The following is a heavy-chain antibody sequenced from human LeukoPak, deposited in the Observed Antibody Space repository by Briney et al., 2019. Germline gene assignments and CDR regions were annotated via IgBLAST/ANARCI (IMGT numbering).Heavy chain of an antibody. CDR1: GYTFTNYD. J-gene: IGHJ4*02. CDR2: MNPNSGNT. D-gene: IGHD6-13*01. CDR3: ARGLRREQQLLRAFDY. V-gene: IGHV1-8*01. Sequence: ASVKVSCKASGYTFTNYDINWVRQATGQGLEWVGWMNPNSGNTGYAQKFQGRVAITWNTSISTAYMDLSSLRSEDTALYYCARGLRREQQLLRAFDYWGQGTLVTVSS.